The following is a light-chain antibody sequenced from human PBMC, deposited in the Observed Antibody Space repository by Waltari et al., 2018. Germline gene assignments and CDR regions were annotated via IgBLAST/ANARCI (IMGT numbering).Light chain of an antibody. J-gene: IGKJ5*01. CDR1: EGISSW. CDR3: QQANSSPIT. Sequence: DIQLTQPPPSLSASVGDSVTIPCRASEGISSWIVWYQQKPGKAPKLLIYAASNLQSGVPSRFRGSGSGTEFTLTISSLQPEDFATYYCQQANSSPITFGQGTRLEIK. V-gene: IGKV1D-12*01. CDR2: AAS.